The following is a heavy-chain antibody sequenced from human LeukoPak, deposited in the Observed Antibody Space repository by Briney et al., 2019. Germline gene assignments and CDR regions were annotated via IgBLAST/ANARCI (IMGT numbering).Heavy chain of an antibody. Sequence: ASVKVSCKASGYTFTSYDINWVRQATGQGLEWMGWMNPNSGNTGYAQKFQGRVTITRNTSISTAYMELSSLRSEDTAVYYCARGLRYSSSRYYYYYMDVWGKGTTVTVSS. CDR1: GYTFTSYD. J-gene: IGHJ6*03. CDR3: ARGLRYSSSRYYYYYMDV. V-gene: IGHV1-8*03. D-gene: IGHD6-13*01. CDR2: MNPNSGNT.